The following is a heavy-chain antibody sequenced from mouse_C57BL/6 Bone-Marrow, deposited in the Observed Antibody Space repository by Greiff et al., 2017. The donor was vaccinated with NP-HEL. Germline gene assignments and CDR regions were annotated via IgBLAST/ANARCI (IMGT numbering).Heavy chain of an antibody. Sequence: VQLQQSGAELVGPGASVKLSCTASGFNIKDDYMHWVKQRPEQGLEWIGWIDPENGDTEYASKFQGKATITADTSSNTAYLQLSSLTSEDTAVYYCTTATVVDFDYWGQGTTLTVSS. CDR1: GFNIKDDY. CDR3: TTATVVDFDY. D-gene: IGHD1-1*01. V-gene: IGHV14-4*01. CDR2: IDPENGDT. J-gene: IGHJ2*01.